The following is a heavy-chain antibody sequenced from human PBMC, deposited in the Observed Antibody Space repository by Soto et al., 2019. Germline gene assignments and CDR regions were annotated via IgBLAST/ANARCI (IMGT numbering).Heavy chain of an antibody. CDR1: GGSISSYY. V-gene: IGHV4-59*01. Sequence: PSETLSLTCTVSGGSISSYYWSWIRQPPGKGLEWIGYIYYSGSTNYNPSLKSRVTISVDTSKNQFSLKLSSVTAADTAVYYCARDLGIAARRLYYYYYYGMDVWGQGTTVTVSS. CDR3: ARDLGIAARRLYYYYYYGMDV. CDR2: IYYSGST. D-gene: IGHD6-6*01. J-gene: IGHJ6*02.